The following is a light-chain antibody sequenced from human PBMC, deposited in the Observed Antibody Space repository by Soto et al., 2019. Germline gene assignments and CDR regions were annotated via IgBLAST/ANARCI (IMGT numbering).Light chain of an antibody. V-gene: IGLV2-14*03. Sequence: QSALTQPASVSGSPGQSITISCTGTSSDVGGYNYVSWYQQHPGKAPKLMIYDVTNRPSGVFNRFSGYKSGNTASLTISGLQAEDEADYYCSSYTSSSTYGFGTGTKVTVL. J-gene: IGLJ1*01. CDR3: SSYTSSSTYG. CDR2: DVT. CDR1: SSDVGGYNY.